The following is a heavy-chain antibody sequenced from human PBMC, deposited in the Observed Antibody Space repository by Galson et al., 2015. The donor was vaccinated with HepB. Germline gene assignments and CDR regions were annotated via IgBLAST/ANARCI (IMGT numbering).Heavy chain of an antibody. CDR3: ARVISTYYYCMDV. J-gene: IGHJ6*03. V-gene: IGHV3-23*01. CDR2: ISDGGDVT. Sequence: SLRLSCAASGFTFSTYAMKWVRQAPGKGLESVSIISDGGDVTFYADSVKGRFTISRDNSKNTLYLQMNSLEADDTAVYYCARVISTYYYCMDVWGKGTTVTVSS. CDR1: GFTFSTYA.